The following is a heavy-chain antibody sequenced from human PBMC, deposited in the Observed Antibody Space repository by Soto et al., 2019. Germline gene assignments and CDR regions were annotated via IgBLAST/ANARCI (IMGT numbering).Heavy chain of an antibody. CDR3: ARDRKSTAMAGSYYYGMDV. CDR1: GFTFSSYW. CDR2: INSDGSST. J-gene: IGHJ6*02. D-gene: IGHD5-18*01. V-gene: IGHV3-74*01. Sequence: GGSLRLSCAASGFTFSSYWMHWVRQAPGKGLVWVSRINSDGSSTRYADSVKGRFTISRDNAKNTLYLQMNSLRAEDTAVYYCARDRKSTAMAGSYYYGMDVWGQGTTVTVSS.